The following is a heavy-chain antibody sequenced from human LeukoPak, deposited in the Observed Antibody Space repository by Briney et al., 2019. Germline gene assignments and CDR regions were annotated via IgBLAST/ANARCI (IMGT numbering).Heavy chain of an antibody. Sequence: GGSLRLSCGASGFTISSLWMHRIRQAPGKGLVWVSRINSDGSSTSYVDSVKGRFTISRDNAKNTLYLQMNNLRADDTAVYYCARGAYSFDCWGQGTLVTVSS. D-gene: IGHD4-11*01. CDR3: ARGAYSFDC. J-gene: IGHJ4*02. CDR1: GFTISSLW. V-gene: IGHV3-74*01. CDR2: INSDGSST.